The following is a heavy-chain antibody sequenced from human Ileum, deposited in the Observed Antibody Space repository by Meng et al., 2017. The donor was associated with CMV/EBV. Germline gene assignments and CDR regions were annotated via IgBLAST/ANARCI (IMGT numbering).Heavy chain of an antibody. V-gene: IGHV3-23*01. CDR3: AKDRYFEPAHFDY. D-gene: IGHD3-9*01. Sequence: GESLKISCVASGLTFNSYSMGWVRQAPGKGLEWVAAISGSGANSYYAESVKGRVTISRDNSKNTLLLELNGLRAEDTAVYYCAKDRYFEPAHFDYWGQGTLVTVSS. CDR2: ISGSGANS. J-gene: IGHJ4*02. CDR1: GLTFNSYS.